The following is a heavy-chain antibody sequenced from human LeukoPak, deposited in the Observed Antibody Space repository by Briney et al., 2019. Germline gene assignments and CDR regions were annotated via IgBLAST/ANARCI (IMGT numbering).Heavy chain of an antibody. CDR3: ARDQVWFGRSYCYYGMDV. Sequence: PGGSLRLSCAASGFTVSSNYMSWVRQAPGKGLEWVSVIYSGGSTYYADSVKGRFTISRDNSKNTLYLQMNSLRAEDTAVYYCARDQVWFGRSYCYYGMDVWGQGTTVTVSS. CDR2: IYSGGST. D-gene: IGHD3-10*01. J-gene: IGHJ6*02. CDR1: GFTVSSNY. V-gene: IGHV3-66*01.